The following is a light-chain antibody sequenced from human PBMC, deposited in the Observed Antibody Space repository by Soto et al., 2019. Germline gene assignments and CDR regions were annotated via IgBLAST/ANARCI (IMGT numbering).Light chain of an antibody. Sequence: QPVLTQPPSASGTPGQRVTISCSGSSSNIGSNYVYWYQQLPGTAPKVLIYKNNQRPSGVPDRFSGSKSGTSASLAISGLRSEDEADYYCAASDDSLSGPVFGGGTKLTVL. CDR1: SSNIGSNY. CDR2: KNN. J-gene: IGLJ3*02. V-gene: IGLV1-47*01. CDR3: AASDDSLSGPV.